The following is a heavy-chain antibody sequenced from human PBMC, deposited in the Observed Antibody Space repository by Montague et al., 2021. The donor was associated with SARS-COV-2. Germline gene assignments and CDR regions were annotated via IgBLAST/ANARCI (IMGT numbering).Heavy chain of an antibody. CDR2: IYYSGST. J-gene: IGHJ4*02. Sequence: SETLSLTCTVSGGSISSGSYYWGWIRQPPGKGLEWIGSIYYSGSTYYNPSLKSRVTISVDTSKNQFSLKLSSVTAADTAVYYCARFYRVLPAASFDYWGQGTLVTVSS. V-gene: IGHV4-39*01. D-gene: IGHD2-2*01. CDR1: GGSISSGSYY. CDR3: ARFYRVLPAASFDY.